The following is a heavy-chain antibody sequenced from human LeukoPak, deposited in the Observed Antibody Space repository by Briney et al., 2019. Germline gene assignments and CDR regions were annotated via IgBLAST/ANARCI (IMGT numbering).Heavy chain of an antibody. CDR1: GFTLSNSC. CDR2: INNDGSRT. J-gene: IGHJ4*02. CDR3: ARGGLPGGFDY. Sequence: GGSLRLSCAASGFTLSNSCMFWVRQAPGKGLVWVSDINNDGSRTSYADSVKGRFTISRDGAKNTLFLQMNSLRAEDTAVYYCARGGLPGGFDYWGQGTLVTVSS. V-gene: IGHV3-74*01. D-gene: IGHD7-27*01.